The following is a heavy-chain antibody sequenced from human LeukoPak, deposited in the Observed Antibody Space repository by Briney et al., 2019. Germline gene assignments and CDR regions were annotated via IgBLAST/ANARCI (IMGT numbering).Heavy chain of an antibody. D-gene: IGHD1-26*01. V-gene: IGHV1-18*01. J-gene: IGHJ4*02. CDR3: ARVIPGGQWELQDY. CDR2: ISAYNGNT. CDR1: GYTFTSYG. Sequence: ASVKVSCKASGYTFTSYGISWVRQAPGQGLEWMGWISAYNGNTNYAQKLQGRVTMTTDTSTSTAYMELRSLRSDDTAVYYCARVIPGGQWELQDYWSQGTLVTVSS.